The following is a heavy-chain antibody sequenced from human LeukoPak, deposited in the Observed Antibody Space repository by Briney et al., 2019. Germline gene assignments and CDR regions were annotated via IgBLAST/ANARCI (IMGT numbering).Heavy chain of an antibody. Sequence: GGSLRLSCAASGFTFSSYWMHWIRQAPGKGLEWVSYISGSSTTIYYTDSVKGRFTISRDNAKNSLSLQMNSLRAEDTAVYYCARESGSYGWDNWGQGTLVTVSS. CDR1: GFTFSSYW. J-gene: IGHJ4*02. CDR3: ARESGSYGWDN. V-gene: IGHV3-48*04. CDR2: ISGSSTTI. D-gene: IGHD1-26*01.